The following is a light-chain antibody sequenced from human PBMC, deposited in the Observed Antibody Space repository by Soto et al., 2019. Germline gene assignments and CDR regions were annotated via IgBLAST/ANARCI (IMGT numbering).Light chain of an antibody. CDR1: SSDVGYYNY. CDR3: SSYAGSNYPYV. Sequence: QSALTQPPSASGSPGQSVTIACTGTSSDVGYYNYVSWYQQPPGKAPKLLIYDVSKRPSGVPDRFSGSKSGNTASLTVSGLQAEDEGDYYCSSYAGSNYPYVLGTGTKVTVL. J-gene: IGLJ1*01. CDR2: DVS. V-gene: IGLV2-8*01.